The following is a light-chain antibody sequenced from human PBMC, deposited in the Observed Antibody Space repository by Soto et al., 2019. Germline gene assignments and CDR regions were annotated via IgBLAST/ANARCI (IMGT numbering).Light chain of an antibody. J-gene: IGLJ1*01. V-gene: IGLV2-14*01. CDR2: EVS. CDR3: TSYTSISLYV. CDR1: SSDVGGYNY. Sequence: QSVLTQPASVSGSPGQSITISCTGTSSDVGGYNYVSWYQQHPGKAPKLMIYEVSNRPSGVSNHFSGSKSGNTASLTISGLQAVDEADYYCTSYTSISLYVFGTGTKVTVL.